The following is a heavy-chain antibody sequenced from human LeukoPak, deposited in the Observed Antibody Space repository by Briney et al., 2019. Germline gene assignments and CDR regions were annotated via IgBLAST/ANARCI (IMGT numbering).Heavy chain of an antibody. J-gene: IGHJ4*02. CDR1: GFTFDDYA. D-gene: IGHD3-22*01. V-gene: IGHV3-9*01. CDR3: ARAADTSGYYPAY. Sequence: GGSLRLSCAASGFTFDDYAMHWVRQAPGKGLEWVSGISWNSGSIGYADSVKGRFTISRDNAKNTLYLQMNSPTSEDTAVYFCARAADTSGYYPAYWGQGTLVTVSS. CDR2: ISWNSGSI.